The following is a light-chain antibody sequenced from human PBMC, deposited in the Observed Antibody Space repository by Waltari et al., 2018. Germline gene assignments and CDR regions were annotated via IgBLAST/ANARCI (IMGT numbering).Light chain of an antibody. CDR1: SSDVGGYNY. CDR3: NSYTTTGTLV. J-gene: IGLJ3*02. Sequence: QSALTQPASVSGSPGQSITISCTGTSSDVGGYNYVPWYQQHPGKAPKLMIYDVSNRPSEISSRFSGSKSGNTASLTISGLQAEDEADYYCNSYTTTGTLVFGGGTKLTVL. V-gene: IGLV2-14*03. CDR2: DVS.